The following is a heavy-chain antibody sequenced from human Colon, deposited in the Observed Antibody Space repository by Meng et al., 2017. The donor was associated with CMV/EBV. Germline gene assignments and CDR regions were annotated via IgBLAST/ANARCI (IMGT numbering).Heavy chain of an antibody. D-gene: IGHD5-12*01. J-gene: IGHJ4*02. V-gene: IGHV1-46*01. CDR2: INPYDSST. Sequence: KASGATFTNHSLHWVRQAPGQGLEWMGLINPYDSSTDYGRRFRGRVTVTRDTSTSTVYMEVTSLRSEDTAIFYCVREGSGLKYFDYWGQGTLVTVSS. CDR1: GATFTNHS. CDR3: VREGSGLKYFDY.